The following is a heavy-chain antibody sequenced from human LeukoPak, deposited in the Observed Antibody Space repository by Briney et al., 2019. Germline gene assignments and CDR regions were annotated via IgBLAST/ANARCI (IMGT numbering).Heavy chain of an antibody. CDR2: ISSSSSYI. J-gene: IGHJ4*02. D-gene: IGHD5-18*01. Sequence: GGSLRLSCAASGFTFSSYSMNWVRHAPGKGLEWVSSISSSSSYIYYADSVKGRFTISRDNAKNSLYLQMNSLRAEDTAVYYCARWIQLWSYFDYWGQGTLVTVSS. CDR3: ARWIQLWSYFDY. V-gene: IGHV3-21*01. CDR1: GFTFSSYS.